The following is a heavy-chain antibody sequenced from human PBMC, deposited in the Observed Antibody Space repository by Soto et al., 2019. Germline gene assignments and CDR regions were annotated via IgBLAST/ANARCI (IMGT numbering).Heavy chain of an antibody. CDR2: MNPNSGKA. D-gene: IGHD2-15*01. CDR1: GYTFTSYD. CDR3: ARGLVVVSATYWYFDL. J-gene: IGHJ2*01. V-gene: IGHV1-8*01. Sequence: HVQLVQSGAEVKKPGASVKVSCKASGYTFTSYDINWVRQAAGQGLEWIGRMNPNSGKAVYAQKFQGRVTMAGNTSISTAYMELSSLRSDDTAVYFCARGLVVVSATYWYFDLWGRGSLVTVSS.